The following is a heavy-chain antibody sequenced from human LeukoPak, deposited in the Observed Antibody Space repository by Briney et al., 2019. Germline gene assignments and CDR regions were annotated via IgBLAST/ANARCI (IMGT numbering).Heavy chain of an antibody. CDR1: GYSFTSYW. V-gene: IGHV5-51*01. Sequence: GESLKISCKGSGYSFTSYWIGWVRQMPGKGLEWMGIIYPGDSDSRYSPSFQGQVTVSADKSISTAYLQWSSLKASDTAMYYCARRARYCSGGSCWPFDYWGQGTLVTVSS. CDR3: ARRARYCSGGSCWPFDY. CDR2: IYPGDSDS. D-gene: IGHD2-15*01. J-gene: IGHJ4*02.